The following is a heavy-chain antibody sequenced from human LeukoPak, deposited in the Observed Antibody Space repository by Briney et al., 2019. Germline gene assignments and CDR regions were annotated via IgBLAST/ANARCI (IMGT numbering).Heavy chain of an antibody. CDR2: ISSSSSYI. V-gene: IGHV3-21*01. J-gene: IGHJ4*02. CDR3: ARTARGYSGYDPFDY. D-gene: IGHD5-12*01. CDR1: GFTFSSYS. Sequence: GGSLRLSCAASGFTFSSYSMNWVRQAPGKGLEWVSSISSSSSYIYYADSVKGRFTISRDNAKNSLYLQMNSLRAEDTAVYYCARTARGYSGYDPFDYWGQGTLVTVSS.